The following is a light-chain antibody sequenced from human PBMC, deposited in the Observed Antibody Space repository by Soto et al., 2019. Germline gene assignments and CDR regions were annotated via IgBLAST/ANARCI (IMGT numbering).Light chain of an antibody. CDR2: EVT. CDR1: SSDVGGYNY. J-gene: IGLJ2*01. CDR3: TSYTSSITHVL. Sequence: QSVLTQPASVSGSPGQSITISCTGTSSDVGGYNYVSWYQQHPGKAPKLMIYEVTNRPSGVSIRFSGSKSGNTASLTISGLQAEDEADYYCTSYTSSITHVLLGGGTKLTVL. V-gene: IGLV2-14*03.